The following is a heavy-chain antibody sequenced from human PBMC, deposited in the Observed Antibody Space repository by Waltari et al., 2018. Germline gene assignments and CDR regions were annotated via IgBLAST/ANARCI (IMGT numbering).Heavy chain of an antibody. CDR3: ARDFKDVGS. Sequence: EVKLVESGGGLIQPGGSLGLSCAASGFIISDYWMHWVRQAPGKGLVWVSRISRDGSDTSYADSVRGRFTISRDNAENTVYLQMNSLRAEDAAVYYCARDFKDVGSWGQGTLVTVSS. D-gene: IGHD1-26*01. J-gene: IGHJ5*02. V-gene: IGHV3-74*03. CDR2: ISRDGSDT. CDR1: GFIISDYW.